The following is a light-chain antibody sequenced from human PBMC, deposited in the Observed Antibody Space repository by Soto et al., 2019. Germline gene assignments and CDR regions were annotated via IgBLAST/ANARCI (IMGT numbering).Light chain of an antibody. CDR1: SSDVGRYNY. Sequence: QSALTQPRSVSGSPGQSVTISCTGTSSDVGRYNYVSWYQQHPGKAPKLMIYEVNKRLSGVPDRFSGSKSGNTASLTVSGLQAEDEADYYCSSYAGSSNVFGTGTKVTVL. J-gene: IGLJ1*01. V-gene: IGLV2-8*01. CDR2: EVN. CDR3: SSYAGSSNV.